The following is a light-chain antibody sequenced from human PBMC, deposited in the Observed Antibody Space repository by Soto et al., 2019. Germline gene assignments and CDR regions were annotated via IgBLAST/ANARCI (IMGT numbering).Light chain of an antibody. CDR1: SSNIGAGYD. J-gene: IGLJ1*01. CDR2: DNN. V-gene: IGLV1-40*01. Sequence: QSVLTQPPSVSGAPGQTVTISCTGSSSNIGAGYDVHWYQQLPGRAPKLLIYDNNNRASGVPARFSGSKSATSASLAITGLQAEGGADYFCQSYDSSLSGFYVFGTGTKVTVL. CDR3: QSYDSSLSGFYV.